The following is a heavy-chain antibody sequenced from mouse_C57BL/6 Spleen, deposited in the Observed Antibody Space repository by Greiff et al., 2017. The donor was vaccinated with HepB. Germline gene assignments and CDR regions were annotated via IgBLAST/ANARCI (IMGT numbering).Heavy chain of an antibody. CDR2: IYLGSGST. J-gene: IGHJ4*01. CDR1: GYTFTSYW. D-gene: IGHD1-1*01. CDR3: ARPYGSFYYAMDY. Sequence: VQLQQPGAELVKPGASVKMSCKASGYTFTSYWITWVKQRPGQGLEWIGDIYLGSGSTNYNEKFKSKATLTVDTSSSTAYMQLSSLTSEDSAVYYCARPYGSFYYAMDYWGQGTSVTVSS. V-gene: IGHV1-55*01.